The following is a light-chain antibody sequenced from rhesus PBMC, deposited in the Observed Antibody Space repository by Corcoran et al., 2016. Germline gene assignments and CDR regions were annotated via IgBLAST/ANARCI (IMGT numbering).Light chain of an antibody. V-gene: IGKV1-28*02. CDR1: QGISSY. J-gene: IGKJ3*01. CDR2: AAP. Sequence: DIQMTQSPSSLSASVGDTVTITCRASQGISSYLNWFHQQPGKAPKLLISAAPTLQSGVPSRYCGSGSGIYFTLTISSLQPEDFATYYCQQYKSYPFTFGTGTKLDIK. CDR3: QQYKSYPFT.